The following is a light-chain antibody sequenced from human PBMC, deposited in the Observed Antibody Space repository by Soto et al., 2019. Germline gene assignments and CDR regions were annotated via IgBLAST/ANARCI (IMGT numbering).Light chain of an antibody. CDR2: GAS. Sequence: DIQLTQYPSFLSASVGDRVTITCRASQGISSYLAWYQQRQGKAPKLLMYGASTLQSGVPSRFSGSASGTKFTLTINNLQPEYFGTYDCQQLNNFPRTFGQGTKVE. CDR3: QQLNNFPRT. V-gene: IGKV1-9*01. J-gene: IGKJ1*01. CDR1: QGISSY.